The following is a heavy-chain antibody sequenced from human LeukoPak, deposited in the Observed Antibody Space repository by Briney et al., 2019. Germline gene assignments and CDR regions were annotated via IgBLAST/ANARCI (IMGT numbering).Heavy chain of an antibody. CDR1: GFTFSSYA. D-gene: IGHD2-2*01. V-gene: IGHV3-23*01. J-gene: IGHJ4*02. Sequence: GSLRLSCAASGFTFSSYAMSWVRQAPGKGLEWVSAISGSGGSTYYADSVKGRFTISRDNSKNTLYLQMNSLRAEDTAVYYCAKGGYCSITSCPVGDYWGQGTLVTVSS. CDR2: ISGSGGST. CDR3: AKGGYCSITSCPVGDY.